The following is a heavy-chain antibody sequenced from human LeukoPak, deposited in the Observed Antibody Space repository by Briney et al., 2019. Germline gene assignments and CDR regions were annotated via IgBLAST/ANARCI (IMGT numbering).Heavy chain of an antibody. J-gene: IGHJ4*02. Sequence: SETLSLTCAVYGGSFSNHYWSWIRQPPGKGLEWIGEIYHSGSTNYNPSLKSRVTISVDKSKNQFSLKLSSVTAADTAVYYCARVSGYCFDYWGQGTLVTVSS. CDR3: ARVSGYCFDY. CDR2: IYHSGST. V-gene: IGHV4-34*01. CDR1: GGSFSNHY. D-gene: IGHD5-18*01.